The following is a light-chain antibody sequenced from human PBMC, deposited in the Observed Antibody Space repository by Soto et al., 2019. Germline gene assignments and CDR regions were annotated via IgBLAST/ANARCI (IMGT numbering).Light chain of an antibody. CDR3: SSYTSSSTGV. J-gene: IGLJ1*01. CDR1: SSDVGGYNY. CDR2: DVS. V-gene: IGLV2-14*01. Sequence: QSALTQPASVSGSPGQSITISCTGTSSDVGGYNYVSWYQQHPGKAPKLMVYDVSNRPSGVSNRFSGSKSGNTASLTISGLQAEDEAGYYCSSYTSSSTGVFGTGTKVTVL.